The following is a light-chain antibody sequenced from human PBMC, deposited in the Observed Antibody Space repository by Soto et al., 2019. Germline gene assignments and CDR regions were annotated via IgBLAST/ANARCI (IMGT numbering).Light chain of an antibody. CDR3: QQSYSTPRT. J-gene: IGKJ2*01. CDR1: QRVSTY. V-gene: IGKV1-39*01. Sequence: DIQMTQSPSSLSASVGDRVTITCRASQRVSTYLNWYQQKPEKAPKLLIYAASSLLSGVPSRFSGSGSGTDFTLTISSLQPEDFATYYCQQSYSTPRTFGQGTKLEIK. CDR2: AAS.